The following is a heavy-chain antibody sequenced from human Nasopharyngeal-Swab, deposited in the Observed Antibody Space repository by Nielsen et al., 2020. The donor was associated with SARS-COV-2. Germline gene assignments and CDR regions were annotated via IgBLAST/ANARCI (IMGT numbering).Heavy chain of an antibody. J-gene: IGHJ4*02. V-gene: IGHV1-2*06. CDR2: INPNSGGT. D-gene: IGHD5-12*01. CDR3: ARILSGYDRYYFDY. Sequence: WVRQAPGQGLEWMRRINPNSGGTNYAQKFQGRVTMTRDTSISTAYMELSRLRSDDTAVYYCARILSGYDRYYFDYWGQGTLVTVSS.